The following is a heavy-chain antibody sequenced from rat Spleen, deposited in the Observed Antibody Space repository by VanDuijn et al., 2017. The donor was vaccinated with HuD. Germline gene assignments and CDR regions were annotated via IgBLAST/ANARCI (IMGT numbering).Heavy chain of an antibody. Sequence: QVQLEESGPGLVLPSQTLSLTCTVSGFSLSNYGVIWVRQPPGKGLEWMGVIWGNGNTNYNSALKSRLSISRDTSKSQIYLKMNSLQTEDTATYFCARADVAGLSTDGIWGQGIMVTVSS. V-gene: IGHV2-13*01. CDR1: GFSLSNYG. CDR3: ARADVAGLSTDGI. CDR2: IWGNGNT. D-gene: IGHD1-2*01. J-gene: IGHJ2*01.